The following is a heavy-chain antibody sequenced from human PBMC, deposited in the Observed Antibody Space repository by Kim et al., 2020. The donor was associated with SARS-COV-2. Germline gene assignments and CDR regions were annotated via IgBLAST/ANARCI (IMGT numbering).Heavy chain of an antibody. D-gene: IGHD3-16*02. CDR2: YNSGRT. CDR3: ASALGH. Sequence: YNSGRTKYTPSLQSRVTMSVDMSKNQFSLKLSSVTAADTAVYYCASALGHWGQGTLVTVSS. V-gene: IGHV4-4*07. J-gene: IGHJ4*02.